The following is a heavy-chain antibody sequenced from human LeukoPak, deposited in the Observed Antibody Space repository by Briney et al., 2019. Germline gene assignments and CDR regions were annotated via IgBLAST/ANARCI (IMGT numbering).Heavy chain of an antibody. CDR1: GYTFTSYA. CDR2: INAGNGNT. CDR3: ARRGPGYSYGYYFDY. V-gene: IGHV1-3*01. Sequence: ASVKVSCKASGYTFTSYAMHWVRQAPGQRLEWMGWINAGNGNTKYSQKFQGRVTITRDTSASTAYMELSSLRSEDTAVYYCARRGPGYSYGYYFDYRGQGTLVTVSS. D-gene: IGHD5-18*01. J-gene: IGHJ4*02.